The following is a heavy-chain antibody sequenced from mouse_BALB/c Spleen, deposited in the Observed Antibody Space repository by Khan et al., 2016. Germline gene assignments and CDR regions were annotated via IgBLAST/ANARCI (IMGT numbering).Heavy chain of an antibody. CDR1: GYTFTDYE. D-gene: IGHD1-1*01. J-gene: IGHJ1*01. V-gene: IGHV1-15*01. Sequence: QVQLQQSGAELVRPGASVTLSCKASGYTFTDYEIHWVKQTPVQGLEWIGAIDPETDNTAYNPMFKGKATLTADTSSNTAYMELRSLTAEGSAVYYSRLLRFLHWYCDVWGAGTTVTVSS. CDR3: RLLRFLHWYCDV. CDR2: IDPETDNT.